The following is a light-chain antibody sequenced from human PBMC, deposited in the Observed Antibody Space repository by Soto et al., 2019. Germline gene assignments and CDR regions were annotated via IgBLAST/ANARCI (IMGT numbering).Light chain of an antibody. J-gene: IGKJ2*01. Sequence: DIQMTQSPSSLSASVGDRVTITCRASQSLSSYLNWYQQKPGKAPKLLIYAASSLQSGVPSRFSGSGYGTDFTLTISSLQPEDFATYYCQQSYSTPVFGQGTKLEIK. V-gene: IGKV1-39*01. CDR1: QSLSSY. CDR3: QQSYSTPV. CDR2: AAS.